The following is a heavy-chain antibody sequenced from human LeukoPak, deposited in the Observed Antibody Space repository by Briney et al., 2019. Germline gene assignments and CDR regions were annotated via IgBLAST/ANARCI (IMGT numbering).Heavy chain of an antibody. Sequence: GSLRLSCAASGFTFSSYAMSWVRQPAGKGLEWIGRIYTSGSTNYNPSLKSRVTMSVDTSKNQFSLKLSSVTAADTAVYYCARDLGYYDILTVNNWFDPWGQGTLVTVSS. V-gene: IGHV4-4*07. CDR2: IYTSGST. CDR1: GFTFSSYA. J-gene: IGHJ5*02. CDR3: ARDLGYYDILTVNNWFDP. D-gene: IGHD3-9*01.